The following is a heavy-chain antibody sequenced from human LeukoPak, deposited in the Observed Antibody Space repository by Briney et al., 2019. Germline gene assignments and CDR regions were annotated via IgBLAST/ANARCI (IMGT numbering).Heavy chain of an antibody. J-gene: IGHJ4*02. CDR3: TTVTSGSGTYHKYYFDY. CDR2: IKCKTDGGTT. D-gene: IGHD3-10*01. CDR1: IFIYYNAR. Sequence: GVPLTLSCAAWIFIYYNARMMWPPQARGKGREGGSRIKCKTDGGTTDYAARVKGRFTISRHDSKNTLNLQMNSLKTEDTAVYYCTTVTSGSGTYHKYYFDYWGQGTLVTVSS. V-gene: IGHV3-15*01.